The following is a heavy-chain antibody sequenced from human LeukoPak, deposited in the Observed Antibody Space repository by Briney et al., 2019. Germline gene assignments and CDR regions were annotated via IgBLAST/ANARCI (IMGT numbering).Heavy chain of an antibody. CDR2: IYPGDSDT. D-gene: IGHD6-19*01. Sequence: GESLKISCKGSGYSFTSYWIGWVRQMPGKGLEWMGIIYPGDSDTRESPSFQGQVTMSADRSISTAYLQWSSLKASDSAMYYCARLVGGVAGMGDYFDFWGQGTLVTVYS. CDR1: GYSFTSYW. J-gene: IGHJ4*02. CDR3: ARLVGGVAGMGDYFDF. V-gene: IGHV5-51*01.